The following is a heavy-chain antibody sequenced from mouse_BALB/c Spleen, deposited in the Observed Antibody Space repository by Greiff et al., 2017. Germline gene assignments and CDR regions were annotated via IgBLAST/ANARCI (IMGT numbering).Heavy chain of an antibody. J-gene: IGHJ3*01. Sequence: QVHVKQSGAELARPGASVKMSCKASGYTFTSYTMHWVKQRPGQGLEWIGYINPSSGYTNYNQKFKDKATLTADKSSSTAYMQLSSLTSEDSAVYYCARAYYRYDEWFAYWGQGTLVTVSA. CDR2: INPSSGYT. V-gene: IGHV1-4*01. CDR3: ARAYYRYDEWFAY. CDR1: GYTFTSYT. D-gene: IGHD2-14*01.